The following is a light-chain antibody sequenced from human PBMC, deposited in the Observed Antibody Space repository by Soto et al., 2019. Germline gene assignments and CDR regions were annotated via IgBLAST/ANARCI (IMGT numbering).Light chain of an antibody. Sequence: QSVLTQPASVSGSAGQSITISCSGTMRDVGAYNLVSWYQQHPGTAPKLIIYEVRNRPSGISSRFSGSRSGNTASLTISGLQPEDEGDYYCSSYTDDRSYVFGSGTKVTVL. CDR2: EVR. CDR1: MRDVGAYNL. J-gene: IGLJ1*01. CDR3: SSYTDDRSYV. V-gene: IGLV2-14*01.